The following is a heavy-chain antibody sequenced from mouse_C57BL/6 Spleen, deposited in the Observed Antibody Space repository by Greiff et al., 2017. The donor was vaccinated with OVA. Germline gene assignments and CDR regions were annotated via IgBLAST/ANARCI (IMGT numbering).Heavy chain of an antibody. CDR1: GYTFTSYW. Sequence: EVQLQQSGTVLARPGASVKMSCKTSGYTFTSYWMHWVKQRPGQGLEWIGAIYPGNSDTSYNQKFKGKAKLTAVTSASTAYMELSSLTNEDSAVYYCTSGYGRSVYWYFDVWGTGTTVTVSS. D-gene: IGHD1-1*01. V-gene: IGHV1-5*01. CDR3: TSGYGRSVYWYFDV. J-gene: IGHJ1*03. CDR2: IYPGNSDT.